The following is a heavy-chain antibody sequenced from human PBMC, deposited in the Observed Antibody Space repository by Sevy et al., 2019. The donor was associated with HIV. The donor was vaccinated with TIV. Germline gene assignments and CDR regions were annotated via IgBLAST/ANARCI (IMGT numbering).Heavy chain of an antibody. D-gene: IGHD3-3*02. V-gene: IGHV3-21*01. CDR1: GFTFSSYS. Sequence: GGSLRLSCAASGFTFSSYSMNWVRQAPGKGLEWVSSISSRSSYIYYADSVKGRFTISRDNAKNSLYLQMNSLRAEDTAVYYCARDASSIRLGDLWGQGTTVTVSS. CDR3: ARDASSIRLGDL. CDR2: ISSRSSYI. J-gene: IGHJ6*01.